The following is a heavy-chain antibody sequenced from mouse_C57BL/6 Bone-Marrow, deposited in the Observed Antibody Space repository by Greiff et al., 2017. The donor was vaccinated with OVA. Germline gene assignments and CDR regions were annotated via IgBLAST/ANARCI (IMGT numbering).Heavy chain of an antibody. CDR3: TTSNWGVYYAMDY. J-gene: IGHJ4*01. Sequence: VQLQQSGAELVRPGASVKLSCTASGFNIKDDYMHWVKQRPEQGLEWIGWIDPENGDTEYASKVQGQATITADTSSNTAYLQLSSLTSEDTAVYYCTTSNWGVYYAMDYWGQGTSVTVSS. V-gene: IGHV14-4*01. D-gene: IGHD4-1*01. CDR1: GFNIKDDY. CDR2: IDPENGDT.